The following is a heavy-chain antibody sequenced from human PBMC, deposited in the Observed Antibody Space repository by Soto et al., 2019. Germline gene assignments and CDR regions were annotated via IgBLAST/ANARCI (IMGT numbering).Heavy chain of an antibody. CDR1: GYTFTSYG. Sequence: GASVKVSCKASGYTFTSYGISWVRQAPGQGLEWMGWISAYNGNTNYAQKLQGRVTMTTDTSTSTAYMELRGLRSDDTAVYYCARDKGFTMIVVVSPGPFDYWGQGTLVTVSS. CDR3: ARDKGFTMIVVVSPGPFDY. J-gene: IGHJ4*02. CDR2: ISAYNGNT. V-gene: IGHV1-18*01. D-gene: IGHD3-22*01.